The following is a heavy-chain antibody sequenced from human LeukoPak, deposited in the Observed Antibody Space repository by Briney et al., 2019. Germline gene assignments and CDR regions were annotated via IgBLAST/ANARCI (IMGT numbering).Heavy chain of an antibody. CDR3: AKDEYDSSGYTLPGDY. J-gene: IGHJ4*02. V-gene: IGHV3-23*01. CDR1: GFTFSSYA. D-gene: IGHD3-22*01. CDR2: ISGSGGGT. Sequence: GGSLRLSCAASGFTFSSYAMSWVRQAPGKGLEWVSAISGSGGGTYYADSVKGRFAISRDNSKNTLYLQMNSLRAEDTAVYYCAKDEYDSSGYTLPGDYWGQGTLVTVSS.